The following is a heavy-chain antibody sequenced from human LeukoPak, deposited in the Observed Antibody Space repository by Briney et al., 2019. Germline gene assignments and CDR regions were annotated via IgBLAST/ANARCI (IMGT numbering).Heavy chain of an antibody. CDR1: GGSIGTYY. CDR2: IYVTGT. V-gene: IGHV4-4*09. CDR3: ARRGVFDY. D-gene: IGHD2-8*01. J-gene: IGHJ4*02. Sequence: PSETLSLTCTVSGGSIGTYYWSWIRQSPGKGLEWIGYIYVTGTRYNPYLQSRVTISVDTSKNQFSLKLSSVTAADTAVYYCARRGVFDYWGQGTLVTVSS.